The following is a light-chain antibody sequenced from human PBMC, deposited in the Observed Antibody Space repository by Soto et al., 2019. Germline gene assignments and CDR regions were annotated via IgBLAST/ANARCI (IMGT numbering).Light chain of an antibody. J-gene: IGKJ5*01. V-gene: IGKV3-20*01. CDR1: QTVANSY. CDR3: QQYGSSPIT. Sequence: EIVLTQSPGTLSLSPGERATLSCRASQTVANSYLAWYQQKPGQAPRLLIYGASSRATGIPERFSGSGSGTDFTLTISRLEPEDFALYYCQQYGSSPITFGQGTRLEIK. CDR2: GAS.